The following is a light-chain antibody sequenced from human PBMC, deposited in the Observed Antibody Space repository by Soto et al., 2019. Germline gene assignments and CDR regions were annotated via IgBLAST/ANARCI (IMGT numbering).Light chain of an antibody. CDR1: QSISSW. CDR2: KAS. J-gene: IGKJ2*01. V-gene: IGKV1-5*03. Sequence: DIQMTQSPSTLSASVGDRVTITCRASQSISSWLAWYQQKPGKAPKVLIYKASSLESGVPSRFSGSGSGTEFTLTISSLQPDYFATYYCQQYHSLNTFGQGTKLEI. CDR3: QQYHSLNT.